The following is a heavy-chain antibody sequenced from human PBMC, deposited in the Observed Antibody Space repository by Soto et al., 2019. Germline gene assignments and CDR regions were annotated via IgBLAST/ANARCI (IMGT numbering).Heavy chain of an antibody. Sequence: GGSLRLACAASGFAFSSYAMSWVRQAPGKGLEWVSAISGSGGSTYYADSVKGRFTISRDNSKNTLYLQMNSLRAEDTAVYYCAKHNSEGTPHDAFAIWGQGTMVTVSS. CDR1: GFAFSSYA. V-gene: IGHV3-23*01. CDR3: AKHNSEGTPHDAFAI. CDR2: ISGSGGST. D-gene: IGHD1-1*01. J-gene: IGHJ3*02.